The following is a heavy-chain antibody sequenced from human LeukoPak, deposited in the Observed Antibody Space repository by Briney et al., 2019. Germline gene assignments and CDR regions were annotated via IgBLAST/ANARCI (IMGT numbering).Heavy chain of an antibody. D-gene: IGHD1-26*01. CDR1: GFTFSSYA. CDR3: ARDPPSGSYSSGYNWFDP. Sequence: GGSLRLSCAASGFTFSSYAMHWVRQAPGKGLEYVSAISSNGGSTYYANSVRGRFTISRDNSKNTLYLQMGSLRAEDMAVYYCARDPPSGSYSSGYNWFDPWGQGTLVTVSS. V-gene: IGHV3-64*01. J-gene: IGHJ5*02. CDR2: ISSNGGST.